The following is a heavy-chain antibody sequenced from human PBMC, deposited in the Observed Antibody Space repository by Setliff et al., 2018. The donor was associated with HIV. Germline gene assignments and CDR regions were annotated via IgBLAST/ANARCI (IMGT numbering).Heavy chain of an antibody. Sequence: ASVKVSCKASGYTFTRYAIRWLRQAPGQSLEWMGWINADNGDTKYSQKFQGRLTITRDTSANTVYMELSSLRSEDTAVFYCARDRDSLLIGYTPNNWFDPWGQGTLVTAPQ. J-gene: IGHJ5*02. D-gene: IGHD6-13*01. CDR2: INADNGDT. CDR3: ARDRDSLLIGYTPNNWFDP. V-gene: IGHV1-3*01. CDR1: GYTFTRYA.